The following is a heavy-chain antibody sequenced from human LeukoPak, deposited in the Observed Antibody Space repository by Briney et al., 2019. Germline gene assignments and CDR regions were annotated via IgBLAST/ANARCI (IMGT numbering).Heavy chain of an antibody. Sequence: GGSLRLSCATSGFTFSSYGMHWVRQAPGKGLEWVAFIRYDGSSKDYVDSVKGRFTISRDNSKNTLYLQMNSLRAEDTAVYYCAKELGWLLPLPVYYYYGMDVWGQGTTVTVSS. J-gene: IGHJ6*02. D-gene: IGHD1-26*01. CDR2: IRYDGSSK. CDR1: GFTFSSYG. CDR3: AKELGWLLPLPVYYYYGMDV. V-gene: IGHV3-30*02.